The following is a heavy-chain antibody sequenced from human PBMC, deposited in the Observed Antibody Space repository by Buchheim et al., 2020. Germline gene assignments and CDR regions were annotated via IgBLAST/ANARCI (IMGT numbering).Heavy chain of an antibody. CDR3: ARATYSSGWDP. V-gene: IGHV3-74*01. D-gene: IGHD6-19*01. Sequence: EVQLVESGGGLVQPGGSLRLSCAASGFSFRSYWMHWVRQAPGKGLGWVSRISIDGSSTSYADSVKGRFTISRDNAKNTLYLEMNSLRVEDTAVYYCARATYSSGWDPWGQGTL. CDR1: GFSFRSYW. J-gene: IGHJ5*02. CDR2: ISIDGSST.